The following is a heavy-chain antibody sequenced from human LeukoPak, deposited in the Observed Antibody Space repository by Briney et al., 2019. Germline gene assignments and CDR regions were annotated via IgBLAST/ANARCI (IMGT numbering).Heavy chain of an antibody. CDR2: INRSGST. V-gene: IGHV4-34*01. CDR3: ARGPSRRLQDAFDI. Sequence: SETLSLTCALYGGSFSGDFWSWIRQPPGKGPEWIGEINRSGSTNYNPSLKSRVTISVDTSKNQFSLELSSVTAADTAVYYCARGPSRRLQDAFDIWGQGTMVTVSS. J-gene: IGHJ3*02. CDR1: GGSFSGDF.